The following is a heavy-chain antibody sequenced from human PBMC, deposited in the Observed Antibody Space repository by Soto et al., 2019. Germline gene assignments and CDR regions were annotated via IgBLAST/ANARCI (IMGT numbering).Heavy chain of an antibody. D-gene: IGHD1-20*01. CDR2: MNPNSGNA. CDR3: AETITGMTHWFEP. V-gene: IGHV1-8*01. Sequence: GASVKVSCKASGYTFTSYDINWVRQATGQGLEWMGWMNPNSGNAGYAQKFQGRVTMTRNTSISTAYMELSSLRSEDTAVYYCAETITGMTHWFEPWGQGTLVTVSS. CDR1: GYTFTSYD. J-gene: IGHJ5*02.